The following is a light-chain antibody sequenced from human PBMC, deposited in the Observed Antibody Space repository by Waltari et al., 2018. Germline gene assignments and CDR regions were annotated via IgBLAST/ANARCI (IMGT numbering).Light chain of an antibody. CDR2: GAS. CDR1: QSLTKRY. Sequence: EVVLTHSPGTLSLSPGEKATLSCRASQSLTKRYLAWYQQKPGQPPKLLIYGASSRAAGIPDRFSGSGSGTDFSLTINRLEPDDSAVYYCQQYGSSILYTFGQGTKLEIK. J-gene: IGKJ2*01. CDR3: QQYGSSILYT. V-gene: IGKV3-20*01.